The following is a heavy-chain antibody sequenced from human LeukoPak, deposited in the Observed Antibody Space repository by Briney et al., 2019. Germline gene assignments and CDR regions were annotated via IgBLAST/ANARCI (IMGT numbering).Heavy chain of an antibody. CDR3: ARQTGSGLFTLP. V-gene: IGHV4-39*01. Sequence: PSETLSLTCTVSGVCISSSNSYWGWIRQPPGKGLERIGSIYYTGNTYYNASLKSRVTISIDTSKNQISLRLTSVTATDTAMYYCARQTGSGLFTLPGGQGTLVTVSS. J-gene: IGHJ4*02. CDR1: GVCISSSNSY. D-gene: IGHD3/OR15-3a*01. CDR2: IYYTGNT.